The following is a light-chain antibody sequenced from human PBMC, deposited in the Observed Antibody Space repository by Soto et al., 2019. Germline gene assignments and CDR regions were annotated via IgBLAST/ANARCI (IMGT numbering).Light chain of an antibody. CDR2: SAT. CDR1: QEISHF. CDR3: QQLNSYPYT. V-gene: IGKV1-9*01. Sequence: DIQMTQSPSSLSASVGDTVTFTCRASQEISHFLAWYQHTPGKAPKLLIYSATTLQTGVSSRFSGSRSGPEFTLTISSLQPEDFATYYCQQLNSYPYTFAQGTKLEIK. J-gene: IGKJ2*01.